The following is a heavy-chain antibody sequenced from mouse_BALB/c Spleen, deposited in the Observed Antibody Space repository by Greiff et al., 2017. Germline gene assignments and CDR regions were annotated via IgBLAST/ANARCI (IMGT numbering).Heavy chain of an antibody. CDR2: IDPANGNT. V-gene: IGHV14-3*02. J-gene: IGHJ2*01. D-gene: IGHD1-1*01. CDR3: ARSGSRSGGY. Sequence: VQLQQSGAELVKPGASVKLSCTASGFNIKDTYMHWVKQRPEQGLEWIGRIDPANGNTKYDPKFQGKATITADTTSNTAYLQLRSLTSEDTAVYYCARSGSRSGGYWGQGTTLTVSS. CDR1: GFNIKDTY.